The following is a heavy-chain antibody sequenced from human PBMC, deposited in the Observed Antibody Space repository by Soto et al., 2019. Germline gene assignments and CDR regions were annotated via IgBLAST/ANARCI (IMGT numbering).Heavy chain of an antibody. V-gene: IGHV4-59*01. CDR1: GGSISSYY. CDR3: ARVPVTTYYYYGMDV. CDR2: IYYSGST. Sequence: SETLSLTCTVSGGSISSYYWSWIRQPPGKGLEWIGYIYYSGSTNYDPSLKSRVTISVDTSKNQFSLKLSPVTAADTAVYYCARVPVTTYYYYGMDVWGQGTTVTVSS. J-gene: IGHJ6*02. D-gene: IGHD4-17*01.